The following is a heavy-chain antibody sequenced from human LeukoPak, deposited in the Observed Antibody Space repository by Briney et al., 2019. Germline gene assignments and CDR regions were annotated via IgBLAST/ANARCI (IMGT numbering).Heavy chain of an antibody. CDR2: IIPIFGTA. Sequence: GASVKVSCKASGGTFSSYAISWVRQAPGQGLEWMGGIIPIFGTANYAQKFQGRVTITADESTSTAYMELSSLRSEDTAVYYCASGYSSSWNAEYFQHWGQGTLVTVSS. D-gene: IGHD6-13*01. CDR3: ASGYSSSWNAEYFQH. CDR1: GGTFSSYA. V-gene: IGHV1-69*13. J-gene: IGHJ1*01.